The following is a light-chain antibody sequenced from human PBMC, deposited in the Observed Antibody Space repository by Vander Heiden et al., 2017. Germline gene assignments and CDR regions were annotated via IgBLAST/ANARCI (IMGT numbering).Light chain of an antibody. CDR1: PSVSSY. CDR3: QQRGNWPKT. CDR2: DAS. Sequence: EIVLTPSPATLPLSPGESAPLPCRASPSVSSYLAWYPQKPGQAPRLLIYDASNRATGIPARFSGSGSGTDFTLTISSLEAEDVAVYYCQQRGNWPKTFGQGTKVEIK. J-gene: IGKJ1*01. V-gene: IGKV3-11*01.